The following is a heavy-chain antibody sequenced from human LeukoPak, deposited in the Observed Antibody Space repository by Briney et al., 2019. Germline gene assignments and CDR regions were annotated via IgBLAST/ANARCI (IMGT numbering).Heavy chain of an antibody. V-gene: IGHV5-51*01. CDR1: GYSFTSYW. CDR3: ARRRYYYDSSGYYYQSYYFDY. J-gene: IGHJ4*02. CDR2: IYPGDSDT. D-gene: IGHD3-22*01. Sequence: GESLKISCQGSGYSFTSYWIGWVRQMPGKGLEWMGIIYPGDSDTRYSPSFQGQVTISADKSISTAYLQWSSLKASDTAMYYCARRRYYYDSSGYYYQSYYFDYWGQGTLVTVSS.